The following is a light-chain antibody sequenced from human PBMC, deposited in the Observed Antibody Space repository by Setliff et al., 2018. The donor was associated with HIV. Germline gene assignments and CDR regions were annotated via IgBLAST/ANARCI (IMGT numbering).Light chain of an antibody. CDR2: EVS. Sequence: QSVLTQPASVSGSPGQSITISCTGISSDVGFSNSVSWYQQHPGKAPKLLVYEVSNRPSGVSNRFSGSKSGNTASLTISGLQAEDEGDYYCSSFLSTTTSVFGSGTKVTV. CDR3: SSFLSTTTSV. V-gene: IGLV2-14*01. J-gene: IGLJ1*01. CDR1: SSDVGFSNS.